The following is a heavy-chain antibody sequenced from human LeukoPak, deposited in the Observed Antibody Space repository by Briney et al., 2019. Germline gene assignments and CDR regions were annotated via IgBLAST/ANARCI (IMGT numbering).Heavy chain of an antibody. J-gene: IGHJ4*02. Sequence: GGSLRFSCAASGFTFSSYGMHWVRQAPGKGLEWVAVISYDGSNKYYADSVKGRFTISRDNSKNTLYLQMNSLRAEDTAVYYCAKTSGWLFDRYYFDYWGQGTLVTVSS. D-gene: IGHD3-22*01. CDR1: GFTFSSYG. V-gene: IGHV3-30*18. CDR2: ISYDGSNK. CDR3: AKTSGWLFDRYYFDY.